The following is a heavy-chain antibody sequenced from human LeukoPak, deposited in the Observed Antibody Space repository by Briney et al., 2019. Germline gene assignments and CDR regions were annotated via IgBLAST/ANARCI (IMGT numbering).Heavy chain of an antibody. J-gene: IGHJ5*02. CDR3: ARDGAVAENWFDP. Sequence: PGRSLRLSCAASGFTFSSYGMHWVRQAPGKGLEWVAVISYDGSNKYYADSVKGRFTISRDNSKNTLYLQMNSLRAEDTAVYYCARDGAVAENWFDPWGQGTLVTVSS. D-gene: IGHD6-19*01. V-gene: IGHV3-30*03. CDR1: GFTFSSYG. CDR2: ISYDGSNK.